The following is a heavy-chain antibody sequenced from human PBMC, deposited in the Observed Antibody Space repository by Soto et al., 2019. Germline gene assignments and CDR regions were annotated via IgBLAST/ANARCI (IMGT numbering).Heavy chain of an antibody. V-gene: IGHV4-31*03. CDR3: ARKATVTTCFDY. Sequence: QVQLQESGPGLVKPSQTLSLTCTVSGGSKNSGGYYWSWIRQHPGKGLEWIGYIYYSGSTYYNPSLKSRVTISVDTSKNQFSLKLSSVTAADTAVYYCARKATVTTCFDYWGQGTLFTVSS. J-gene: IGHJ4*02. CDR2: IYYSGST. D-gene: IGHD4-17*01. CDR1: GGSKNSGGYY.